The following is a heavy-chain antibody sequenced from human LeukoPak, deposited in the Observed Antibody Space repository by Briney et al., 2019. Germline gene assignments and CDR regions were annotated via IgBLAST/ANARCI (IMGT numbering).Heavy chain of an antibody. CDR1: GFTFSSYS. CDR2: ISSSSSYI. CDR3: ARDSGYYGDYVPWYNWFDP. V-gene: IGHV3-21*01. J-gene: IGHJ5*02. D-gene: IGHD4-17*01. Sequence: KAGGSLRLSCAASGFTFSSYSMNWVRQAPGKGLEWVSSISSSSSYIYYADSVKGRFTISRDNAKNSLYLQMNSLRAEDTAVYYCARDSGYYGDYVPWYNWFDPWGQGTLVTVSS.